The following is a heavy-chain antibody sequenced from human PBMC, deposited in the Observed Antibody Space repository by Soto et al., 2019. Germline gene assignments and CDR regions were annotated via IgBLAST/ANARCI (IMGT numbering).Heavy chain of an antibody. V-gene: IGHV3-23*01. CDR3: AKDRRDSPAMPPYYFDY. CDR1: GCTFSSYA. J-gene: IGHJ4*02. Sequence: PGGSLIVSCAASGCTFSSYAMSWVRQATGKGLEWVSAISGSGGSTYYADSVKGRFTISRDNSKNTLYLQMNSLRAEDTAVYYCAKDRRDSPAMPPYYFDYWGQGTLVTVSS. D-gene: IGHD2-2*01. CDR2: ISGSGGST.